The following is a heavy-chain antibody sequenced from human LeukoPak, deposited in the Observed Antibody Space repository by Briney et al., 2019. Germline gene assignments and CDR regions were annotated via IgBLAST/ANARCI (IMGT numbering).Heavy chain of an antibody. Sequence: AETLSLTCTVSGGSISGGSYYWSWIRQPPGKGLEWIGYIYYSGSTKYNLSLKSRVTISVDTSKNQLSLKLSSVTAADTAVYYCARGEYGLFDYWGQGTLVTVSS. CDR2: IYYSGST. CDR1: GGSISGGSYY. CDR3: ARGEYGLFDY. J-gene: IGHJ4*02. D-gene: IGHD2/OR15-2a*01. V-gene: IGHV4-61*01.